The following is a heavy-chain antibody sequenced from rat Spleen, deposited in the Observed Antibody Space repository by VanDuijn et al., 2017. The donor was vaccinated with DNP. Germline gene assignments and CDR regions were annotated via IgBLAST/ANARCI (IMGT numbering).Heavy chain of an antibody. CDR1: GFTFSNYG. V-gene: IGHV5-29*01. CDR3: TRDGPPYYGVPFDY. Sequence: EVQLVESGGGLVQPGRSLKLSCAASGFTFSNYGMAWVRQAPTKGLEWVATISYDGSSTWYRDSVKGRFTVSRDNAKSTLYLQMNSLRSEDTATYYCTRDGPPYYGVPFDYWGQGTLVTVSS. D-gene: IGHD1-7*01. J-gene: IGHJ3*01. CDR2: ISYDGSST.